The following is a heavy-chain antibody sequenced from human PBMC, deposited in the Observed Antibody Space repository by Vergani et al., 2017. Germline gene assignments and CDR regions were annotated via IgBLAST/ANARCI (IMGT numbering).Heavy chain of an antibody. CDR1: GFTFSSYE. CDR3: ARALYQLPFYGMDV. Sequence: EVQLVESGGGLVQPGGSLRLSCAASGFTFSSYEMNWVRQAPGKGLEWVSYISSSGSTIYYADSVKGRFTISRDNAKNSLYLQMNSLRAEDTAVYYCARALYQLPFYGMDVWGQGTTVTVSS. D-gene: IGHD2-2*01. J-gene: IGHJ6*02. CDR2: ISSSGSTI. V-gene: IGHV3-48*03.